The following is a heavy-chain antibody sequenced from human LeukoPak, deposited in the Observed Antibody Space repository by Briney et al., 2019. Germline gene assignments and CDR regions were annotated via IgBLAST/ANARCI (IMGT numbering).Heavy chain of an antibody. CDR1: GFTFSSYW. Sequence: GSLRLSCAASGFTFSSYWMSWVRQPPGKGLEWIGEINHSGSTNYNPSLKSRVTISVDTSKNQFSLKLSSVTAADTAVYYCARGGYDFWSGYYHYYYYGMDVWGQGTTVTVSS. CDR2: INHSGST. V-gene: IGHV4-34*01. J-gene: IGHJ6*02. D-gene: IGHD3-3*01. CDR3: ARGGYDFWSGYYHYYYYGMDV.